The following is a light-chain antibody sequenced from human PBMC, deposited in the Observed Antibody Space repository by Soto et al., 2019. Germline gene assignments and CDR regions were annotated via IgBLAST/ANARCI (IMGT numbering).Light chain of an antibody. CDR1: QSVSSK. CDR2: GAS. V-gene: IGKV3-15*01. CDR3: QQYNNWPPLT. J-gene: IGKJ4*01. Sequence: EVVMTQSPATLSVSPGERATLSCRAIQSVSSKLAWYQQKPGQAPRLLIYGASTRATGIPARFSGTGSGTEFTLTISSLQSEDFAVYYCQQYNNWPPLTFGGGTKVDIK.